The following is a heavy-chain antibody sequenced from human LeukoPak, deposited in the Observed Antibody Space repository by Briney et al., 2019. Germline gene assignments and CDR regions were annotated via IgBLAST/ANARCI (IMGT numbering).Heavy chain of an antibody. CDR2: IKQDGSEK. Sequence: GGSLRLSCAASGFTFGSYWMSWVRQAPGKGLEWVANIKQDGSEKNYVDSVKGRFTISRDNAKNSLYLQMNSLRAEDTAVYYCARDREWQFTDYWGQGTLVTVSS. D-gene: IGHD3-3*01. V-gene: IGHV3-7*05. CDR3: ARDREWQFTDY. CDR1: GFTFGSYW. J-gene: IGHJ4*02.